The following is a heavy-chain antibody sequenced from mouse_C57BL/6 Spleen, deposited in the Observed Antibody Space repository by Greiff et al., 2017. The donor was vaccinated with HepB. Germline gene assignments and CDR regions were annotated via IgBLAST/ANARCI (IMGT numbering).Heavy chain of an antibody. CDR3: TSSTVVPYWYFDV. CDR1: GFTFSDAW. J-gene: IGHJ1*03. Sequence: EVQLVESGGGLVQPGGSMKLSCAASGFTFSDAWMDWVRQSPEKGLEWVAEIRNKANNHATYYAESVKGRFTISRDDSKSSVYLQMNSLRAEDTGIYYCTSSTVVPYWYFDVWGTGTTVTVSS. D-gene: IGHD1-1*01. CDR2: IRNKANNHAT. V-gene: IGHV6-6*01.